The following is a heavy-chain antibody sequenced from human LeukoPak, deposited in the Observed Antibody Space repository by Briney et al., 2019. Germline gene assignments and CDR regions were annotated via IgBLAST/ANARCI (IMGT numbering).Heavy chain of an antibody. D-gene: IGHD3-9*01. V-gene: IGHV4-39*07. J-gene: IGHJ4*02. CDR3: ARGKVLTGYYKGYFDY. Sequence: SETLSLTCTVSGGSISSSSYYWGWIRQPPGKGLGWIGSIYYSGSTYYNPSLKSRVTISVDTSKNQFSLKLSSVTAADTAVYYCARGKVLTGYYKGYFDYWGQGTLVTVSS. CDR1: GGSISSSSYY. CDR2: IYYSGST.